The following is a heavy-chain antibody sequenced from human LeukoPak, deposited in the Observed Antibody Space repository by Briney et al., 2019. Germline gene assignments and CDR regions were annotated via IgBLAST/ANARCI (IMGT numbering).Heavy chain of an antibody. CDR1: GGTFSTYA. V-gene: IGHV1-69*13. D-gene: IGHD3-22*01. J-gene: IGHJ4*02. Sequence: SVKVSCKSSGGTFSTYAISWVRQAPGQGLEWMGGIVPIFGTPNYAQSFQGRLTITADESTSTAYMGLSSLRSEDTAMYYCTTSTGYYYVPGYWGQGTLVTVSS. CDR3: TTSTGYYYVPGY. CDR2: IVPIFGTP.